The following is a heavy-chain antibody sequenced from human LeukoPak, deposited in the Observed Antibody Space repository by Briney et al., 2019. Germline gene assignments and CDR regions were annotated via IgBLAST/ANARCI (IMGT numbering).Heavy chain of an antibody. V-gene: IGHV4-4*09. Sequence: SETLPLTCTVSGGSISGYYWSWIRQPPGKGLEWIGYIYTSGSTNYNPSLKSRVTISVDTSKNQSSLKLSSVTAADTAVYYCAGHAVEMAYFDYWGQGTLVTVSS. CDR2: IYTSGST. D-gene: IGHD5-24*01. CDR3: AGHAVEMAYFDY. CDR1: GGSISGYY. J-gene: IGHJ4*02.